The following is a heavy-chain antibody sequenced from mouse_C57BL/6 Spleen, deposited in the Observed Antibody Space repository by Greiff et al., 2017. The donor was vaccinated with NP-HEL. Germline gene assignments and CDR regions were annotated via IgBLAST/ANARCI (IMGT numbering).Heavy chain of an antibody. Sequence: EVQLQQSGTVLARPGASVKMSCKTSGYTFTSYWMHWVKQRPGQGLEWIGAIYPGNSDTSYNQKFKGKAKLTAVTSASTAYMELSSLTNEDSAVYYCTTTMITTDYFDYWGQGTTLTVSS. J-gene: IGHJ2*01. CDR1: GYTFTSYW. CDR3: TTTMITTDYFDY. CDR2: IYPGNSDT. D-gene: IGHD2-4*01. V-gene: IGHV1-5*01.